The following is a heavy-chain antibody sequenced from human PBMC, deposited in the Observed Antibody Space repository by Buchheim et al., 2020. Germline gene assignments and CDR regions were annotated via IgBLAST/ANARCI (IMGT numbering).Heavy chain of an antibody. J-gene: IGHJ6*02. CDR3: ARDLRIQLWLLGPYYYYGMDV. D-gene: IGHD5-18*01. CDR2: IKQDGSEK. Sequence: VQLVESGGGLVQPGGSLRLSCAASGFTFSSYWMSWVRQAPGKGLEWVANIKQDGSEKYYVDSVKGRFTISRDNAKNSLYLQMNSLRAEDTAVYYCARDLRIQLWLLGPYYYYGMDVWGQGTT. CDR1: GFTFSSYW. V-gene: IGHV3-7*01.